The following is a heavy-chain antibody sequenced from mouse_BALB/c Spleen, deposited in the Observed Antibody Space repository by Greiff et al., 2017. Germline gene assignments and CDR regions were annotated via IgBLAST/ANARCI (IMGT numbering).Heavy chain of an antibody. D-gene: IGHD2-3*01. CDR2: IYPGDGDT. CDR1: GFAFSSYW. Sequence: QVQLKESGAELVRPGSSVKLSCTASGFAFSSYWMNWVKQRPGQGLEWIGQIYPGDGDTNYNGKFKGKATLTADKSSSTAYMQLSSLTSEDSAVYFCANDGVYEGFEYWGQGTTLTVSS. V-gene: IGHV1-80*01. J-gene: IGHJ2*01. CDR3: ANDGVYEGFEY.